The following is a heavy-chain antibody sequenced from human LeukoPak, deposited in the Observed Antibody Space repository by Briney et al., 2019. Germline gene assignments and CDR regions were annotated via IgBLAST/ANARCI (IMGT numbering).Heavy chain of an antibody. D-gene: IGHD3-10*01. CDR1: GFTFSSNA. CDR3: ARHGGAFDI. Sequence: GRSLTLSCAASGFTFSSNAVSWASQAPGEGTEWVSYIKQEGSEKDYVDSLKSRFTISRDNAKNSLYLQMNSVRGEDTGVYYCARHGGAFDIWGQGTLVTVSS. J-gene: IGHJ3*02. CDR2: IKQEGSEK. V-gene: IGHV3-7*01.